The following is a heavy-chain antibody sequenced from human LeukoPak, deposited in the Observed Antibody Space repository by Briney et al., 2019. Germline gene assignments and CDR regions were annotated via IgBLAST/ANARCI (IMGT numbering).Heavy chain of an antibody. D-gene: IGHD3-10*01. V-gene: IGHV1-46*01. CDR1: GYTFTSYY. CDR2: INPSGGST. CDR3: ARDGATMVRGVIILGVDV. Sequence: ASVKVSCKTSGYTFTSYYIHWVRQAPGQGLEWMGIINPSGGSTSCAQKFQGRVTMTRDTSTSTVYMYLSSLRSEDMAVYYCARDGATMVRGVIILGVDVWGQGTTVTVSS. J-gene: IGHJ6*02.